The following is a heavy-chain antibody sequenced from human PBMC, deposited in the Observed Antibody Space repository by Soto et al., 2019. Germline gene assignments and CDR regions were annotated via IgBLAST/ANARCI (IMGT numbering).Heavy chain of an antibody. Sequence: PSETLSLTCTVSGGSISSGGYYWSWIRQHPGKGLEWIGYIYYSGSTYYNPSLKSRVTISVDTSKNQFSLKLSSVTAADTAVHYCASELIAVAGTGWFDPWGQGTLVTVSS. J-gene: IGHJ5*02. V-gene: IGHV4-31*03. CDR2: IYYSGST. CDR1: GGSISSGGYY. CDR3: ASELIAVAGTGWFDP. D-gene: IGHD6-19*01.